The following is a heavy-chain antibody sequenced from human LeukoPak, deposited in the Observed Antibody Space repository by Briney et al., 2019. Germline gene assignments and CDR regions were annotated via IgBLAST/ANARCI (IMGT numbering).Heavy chain of an antibody. Sequence: GGSLRLSCAVPGFTFSDHYMDWVRQAQGKGLEWVGRSRNRAKSYTTDYAASAKGRFTISRDDSKSTLYLQMNSLETEDTAVYYCSRDATGDHWGQGTLVSVSS. V-gene: IGHV3-72*01. CDR2: SRNRAKSYTT. J-gene: IGHJ4*02. CDR3: SRDATGDH. CDR1: GFTFSDHY.